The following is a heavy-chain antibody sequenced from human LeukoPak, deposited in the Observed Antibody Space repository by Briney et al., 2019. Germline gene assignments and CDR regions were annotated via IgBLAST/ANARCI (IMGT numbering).Heavy chain of an antibody. V-gene: IGHV4-34*01. J-gene: IGHJ4*02. D-gene: IGHD5-18*01. CDR1: GGSFSGYY. Sequence: PSETLSLTCAVYGGSFSGYYWSWIRQPPGKGLEWIGEINHSGSTNYNPSLKSRVTISVDTSKNQFSLKLSSVTAADTAVYYCARAPGYSYGDRLDYWGQGTLVTVSS. CDR2: INHSGST. CDR3: ARAPGYSYGDRLDY.